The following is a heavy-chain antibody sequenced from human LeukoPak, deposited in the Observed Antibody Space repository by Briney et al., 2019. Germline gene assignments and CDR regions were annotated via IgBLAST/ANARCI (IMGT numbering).Heavy chain of an antibody. D-gene: IGHD4-17*01. V-gene: IGHV3-23*01. J-gene: IGHJ5*02. CDR3: AKTDYGRT. CDR2: ISGSGGSA. CDR1: GFTFSSYP. Sequence: GGSLSLSCAATGFTFSSYPMSWIRQAPGKGLQWLSAISGSGGSAYYADSVKGRFTISRDNSKNTPYLQMNSLRAEDTAVYYCAKTDYGRTWGQGTLVTVSS.